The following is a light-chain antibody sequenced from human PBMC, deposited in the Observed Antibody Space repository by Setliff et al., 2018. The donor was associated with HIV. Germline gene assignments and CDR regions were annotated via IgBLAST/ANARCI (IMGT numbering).Light chain of an antibody. J-gene: IGLJ1*01. CDR2: DNT. V-gene: IGLV1-40*01. Sequence: SVLTRPPPESETPGQKVTISYIGTSSNIEAGYDVQWYQQLPGTAPKLLIYDNTHQPSGVPDRFSVSNSGTSASLAITGLQAEDEADYYCQSYDTGLGVFGTGTKVTVL. CDR3: QSYDTGLGV. CDR1: SSNIEAGYD.